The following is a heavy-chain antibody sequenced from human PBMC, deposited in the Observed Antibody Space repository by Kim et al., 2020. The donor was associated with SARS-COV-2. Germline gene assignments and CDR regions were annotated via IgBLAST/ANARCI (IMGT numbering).Heavy chain of an antibody. Sequence: GGSLRLSCAASGFTFDDYAMHWVRQAPGKGLEWVSGISWNSGSIGYADSVKGRFTISRDNAKNSLYLQMNSLRAEDTALYYCAKDGGGFGEYDYFDYWCQGTLVTVSS. CDR1: GFTFDDYA. D-gene: IGHD3-10*01. CDR3: AKDGGGFGEYDYFDY. J-gene: IGHJ4*02. CDR2: ISWNSGSI. V-gene: IGHV3-9*01.